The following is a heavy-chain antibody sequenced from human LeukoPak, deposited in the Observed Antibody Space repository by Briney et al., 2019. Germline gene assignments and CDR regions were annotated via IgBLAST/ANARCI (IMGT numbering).Heavy chain of an antibody. D-gene: IGHD2/OR15-2a*01. Sequence: PSETLSLTCTVSGGSISSGGYYWSWIRQPPGKGLEWIGYIYYSGSTNYNPSLKSRVTISVDTSKNQFSLKLSSVTAADTAVYYCARDLNSNPPPYYYYYYGMDVWGQGTTVTVSS. CDR3: ARDLNSNPPPYYYYYYGMDV. V-gene: IGHV4-61*08. J-gene: IGHJ6*02. CDR2: IYYSGST. CDR1: GGSISSGGYY.